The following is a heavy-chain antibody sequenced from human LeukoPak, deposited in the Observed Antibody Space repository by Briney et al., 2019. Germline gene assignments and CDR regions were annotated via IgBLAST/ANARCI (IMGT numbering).Heavy chain of an antibody. CDR3: ARDLYYYDSSGYPVIDY. CDR2: IYTSGST. J-gene: IGHJ4*02. CDR1: GGSISSYY. D-gene: IGHD3-22*01. V-gene: IGHV4-4*07. Sequence: SETLSLTCTVSGGSISSYYWSWIRQPAGKGLEWIGRIYTSGSTNYNPSLKSRVTMSVDTSKNQFSLKLSSVTAADTAVYYCARDLYYYDSSGYPVIDYWGQVTLVTVSS.